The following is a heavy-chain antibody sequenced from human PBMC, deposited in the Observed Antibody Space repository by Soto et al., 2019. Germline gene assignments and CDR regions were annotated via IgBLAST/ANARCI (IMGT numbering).Heavy chain of an antibody. CDR2: ILSDGNNK. D-gene: IGHD1-7*01. CDR3: AKGRGNYWAIDS. V-gene: IGHV3-30*18. J-gene: IGHJ4*02. Sequence: QVQLVESGGGVVQPGRSLRLSCAASGFTFSSYGMHWVRQAPGKGLEWVAVILSDGNNKFYADSVKGRFTISRDNSKNTLYLQMASMRVEDTAVYYCAKGRGNYWAIDSWGQGTLVTVSS. CDR1: GFTFSSYG.